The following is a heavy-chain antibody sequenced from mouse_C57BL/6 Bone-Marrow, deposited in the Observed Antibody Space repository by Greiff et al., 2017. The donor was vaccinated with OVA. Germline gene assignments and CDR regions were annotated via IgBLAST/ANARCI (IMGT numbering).Heavy chain of an antibody. CDR2: ISNGGGST. Sequence: EVKLVESGGGLVQPGGSLKLSCAASGFTFSDYYMYWVRQTPEKRLEWVAYISNGGGSTYYPDTVKGRFTISRDNAKNTLYLQMSRLKSEDTAMYYCARHRYYYGSKDYYAMDYWGQGTSVTVSS. V-gene: IGHV5-12*01. J-gene: IGHJ4*01. D-gene: IGHD1-1*01. CDR1: GFTFSDYY. CDR3: ARHRYYYGSKDYYAMDY.